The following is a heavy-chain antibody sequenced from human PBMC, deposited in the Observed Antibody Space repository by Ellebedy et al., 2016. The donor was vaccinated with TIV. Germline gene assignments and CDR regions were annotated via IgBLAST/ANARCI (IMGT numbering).Heavy chain of an antibody. CDR2: LYRGGDT. D-gene: IGHD5-24*01. CDR3: ARVTRDVLYNIGGAFDI. J-gene: IGHJ3*02. Sequence: GESLKISCAASGFSVADSNMTWVRQAPGKGLEWGSTLYRGGDTYYADSVKDRFTISRDNSTSTLYLQMRSLRTEYTAVYYCARVTRDVLYNIGGAFDIWGHGTMVTVS. CDR1: GFSVADSN. V-gene: IGHV3-53*05.